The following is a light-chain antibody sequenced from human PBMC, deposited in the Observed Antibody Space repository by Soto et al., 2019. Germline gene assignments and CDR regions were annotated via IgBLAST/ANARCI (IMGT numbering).Light chain of an antibody. Sequence: EIQMTHPPTTLYPSLVKLVTDTYRASQSISSWLAWYQQKPGKAPKVLIYDASNLESGVPSRFSGSGSGTEFTLTISSLQPDDFATYHCQEDNSNPRTFGQGTKVEIK. CDR2: DAS. CDR1: QSISSW. CDR3: QEDNSNPRT. J-gene: IGKJ1*01. V-gene: IGKV1-5*01.